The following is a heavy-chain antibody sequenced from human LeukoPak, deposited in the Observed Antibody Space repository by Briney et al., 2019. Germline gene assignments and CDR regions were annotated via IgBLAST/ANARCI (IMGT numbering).Heavy chain of an antibody. J-gene: IGHJ4*02. D-gene: IGHD1-14*01. CDR3: ARGSEKNDD. CDR1: GGSFSGYY. CDR2: INHSGST. V-gene: IGHV4-34*01. Sequence: SETLSLTCAVYGGSFSGYYWSWIRQPPGKGLEWIGEINHSGSTNYNPSLKSRVTISVDTSKNQVSLKLSSVTAADTAVYYCARGSEKNDDWGQGTLVTVSS.